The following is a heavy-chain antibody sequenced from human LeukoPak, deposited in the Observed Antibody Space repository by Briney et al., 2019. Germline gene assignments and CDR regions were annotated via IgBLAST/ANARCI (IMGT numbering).Heavy chain of an antibody. CDR2: IRTEAYDGAT. V-gene: IGHV3-49*04. CDR3: TRTFGYYYFYIDV. CDR1: GFTFGDYA. Sequence: GGSLRLSCAASGFTFGDYAMSWVRQAPGKGLEWVGFIRTEAYDGATDYGASVKGRFTISRDDSKNIAYLQMNSLNTEDTAVYYCTRTFGYYYFYIDVWGKGTTVIVSS. J-gene: IGHJ6*03. D-gene: IGHD3-16*01.